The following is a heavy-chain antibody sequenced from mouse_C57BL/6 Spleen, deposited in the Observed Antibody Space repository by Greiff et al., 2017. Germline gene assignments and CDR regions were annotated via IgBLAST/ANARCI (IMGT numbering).Heavy chain of an antibody. CDR3: ARGSSDLYFGV. Sequence: EVMLVESGGGLVKPGGSLKLSCAASGFTFSSYAMSWVRQTPEKRLEWVATISDGGSYTYYPDNVKGRFTISRDNAKNNLYLQLSHLKSEDTAMYYCARGSSDLYFGVWGTGTTVTVSS. J-gene: IGHJ1*03. CDR1: GFTFSSYA. V-gene: IGHV5-4*03. CDR2: ISDGGSYT. D-gene: IGHD1-1*01.